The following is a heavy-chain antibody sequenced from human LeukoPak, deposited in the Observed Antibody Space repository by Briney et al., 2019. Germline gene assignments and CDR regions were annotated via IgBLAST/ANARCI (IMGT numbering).Heavy chain of an antibody. V-gene: IGHV4-34*01. CDR3: ARDYYGSGNSNFDY. J-gene: IGHJ4*02. CDR2: INHSGST. D-gene: IGHD3-10*01. CDR1: GGSFSGYY. Sequence: PSETLSLTCAVYGGSFSGYYWSWIRQPPGKGLEWIGEINHSGSTNYNPSLKSRVTISVDTSKNQFSLKLSSVTAADTAVYYCARDYYGSGNSNFDYWGQGTLATVSS.